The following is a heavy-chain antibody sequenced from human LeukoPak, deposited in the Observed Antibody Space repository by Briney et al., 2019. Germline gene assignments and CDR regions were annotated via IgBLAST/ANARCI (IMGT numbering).Heavy chain of an antibody. J-gene: IGHJ4*02. D-gene: IGHD6-6*01. Sequence: SETLSLTCTVSGGSISSYYWSWIRQPPGEGLEWIGYIYYSGSTNYNPSLKSRVTISVDTSKNQFSLKLSSVTAADTAVYYCARTGIAARFLDYWGQGTLVTVSS. CDR2: IYYSGST. CDR3: ARTGIAARFLDY. CDR1: GGSISSYY. V-gene: IGHV4-59*01.